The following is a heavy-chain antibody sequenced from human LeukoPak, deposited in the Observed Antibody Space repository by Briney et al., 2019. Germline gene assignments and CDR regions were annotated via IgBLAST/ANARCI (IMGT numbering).Heavy chain of an antibody. J-gene: IGHJ3*02. Sequence: ASVKVSCKASGGTFSSYAISWVRQAPGQGLEWMGRIIPILGIANYAQKFQGRVTITADKSTSTAYMELSSLRSEDTAVYYCARDGSPRGGAFDIWGQGTMVTVSS. CDR3: ARDGSPRGGAFDI. CDR2: IIPILGIA. D-gene: IGHD3-10*01. V-gene: IGHV1-69*04. CDR1: GGTFSSYA.